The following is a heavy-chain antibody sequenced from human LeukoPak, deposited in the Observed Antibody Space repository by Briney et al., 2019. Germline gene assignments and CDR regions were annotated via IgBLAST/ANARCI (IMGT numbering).Heavy chain of an antibody. CDR3: ARPGLAYCGGYCYSTEGYYFDY. CDR2: INHSGST. V-gene: IGHV4-34*01. J-gene: IGHJ4*02. D-gene: IGHD2-21*01. Sequence: PSETLSLTCAVYGENFSTYHYSWIRQSPGKGLEWIGEINHSGSTNYNPSLKSRVTISVDTSRNQFSLRLTSVTAADAAMYHCARPGLAYCGGYCYSTEGYYFDYWSQGTLVAVSS. CDR1: GENFSTYH.